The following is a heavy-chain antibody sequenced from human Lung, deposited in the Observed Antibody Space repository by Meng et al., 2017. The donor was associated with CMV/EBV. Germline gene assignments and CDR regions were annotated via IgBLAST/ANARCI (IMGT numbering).Heavy chain of an antibody. D-gene: IGHD4-11*01. CDR2: ISSSSSYI. J-gene: IGHJ4*01. CDR1: GFDFSTYS. CDR3: ARDRQNSNYGSTDY. Sequence: GGSLRLXCLGSGFDFSTYSMNWFRQAPGKGPEWVSSISSSSSYIYYADSVKGRFTVSRSNANDSLYLQMNSLRAEDTGVYYCARDRQNSNYGSTDYWGHGTLVTFSS. V-gene: IGHV3-21*06.